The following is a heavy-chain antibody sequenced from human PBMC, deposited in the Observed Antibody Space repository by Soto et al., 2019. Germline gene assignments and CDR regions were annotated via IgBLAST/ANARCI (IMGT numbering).Heavy chain of an antibody. D-gene: IGHD3-22*01. V-gene: IGHV1-46*01. CDR2: INPSGGST. CDR3: ARDQSNPNYYDSSGSHFDY. Sequence: GASVKVSCKASGYTFISYYMHWVRQAPGQGLEWMGIINPSGGSTSYAQKFQGRVTMTRDTSTSTVYMELSSLRSEDTAVYYCARDQSNPNYYDSSGSHFDYWGQGTLVTVSS. J-gene: IGHJ4*02. CDR1: GYTFISYY.